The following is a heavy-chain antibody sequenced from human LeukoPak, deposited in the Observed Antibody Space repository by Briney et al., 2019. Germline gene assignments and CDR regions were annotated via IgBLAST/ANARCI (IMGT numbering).Heavy chain of an antibody. V-gene: IGHV3-23*01. D-gene: IGHD3-3*01. CDR3: AKERFLEWLFSDY. Sequence: GRSLRLSCTASGFTFGDYAMSWVRQAPGKGLEWVSAISGSGGSTYYADSVKGRFTISRDNSKNTLYLQMNSLRAEDTAVYYCAKERFLEWLFSDYWGQGTLVTVSS. CDR2: ISGSGGST. CDR1: GFTFGDYA. J-gene: IGHJ4*02.